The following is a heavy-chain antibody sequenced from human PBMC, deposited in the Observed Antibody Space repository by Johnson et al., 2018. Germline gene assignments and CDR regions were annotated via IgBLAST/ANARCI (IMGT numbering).Heavy chain of an antibody. CDR3: ASFKDAGPDPFGSAFDI. V-gene: IGHV3-23*04. CDR1: GFSFSSYA. D-gene: IGHD3-10*01. J-gene: IGHJ3*02. Sequence: EVQLVESGGGLVQPGGSLRLSCTASGFSFSSYAMSWVRQAPGKGLEWVSIISGSGENTYNADSVKGRFTISRDNSKKTLYLQMNSLKVEDTAIYYCASFKDAGPDPFGSAFDIWGQGTMVTVSS. CDR2: ISGSGENT.